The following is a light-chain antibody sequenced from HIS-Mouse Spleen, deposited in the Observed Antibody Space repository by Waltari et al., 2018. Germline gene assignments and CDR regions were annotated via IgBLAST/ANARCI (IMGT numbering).Light chain of an antibody. V-gene: IGLV3-10*01. J-gene: IGLJ2*01. CDR3: YSTDSSGNHRV. CDR1: ALPKKY. CDR2: GDS. Sequence: SYELTQPPSVSVSPGQTARITCSGDALPKKYAYWYQQKSGQAPVLVIYGDSKRPSGIPERFSGPRSGTMATLTISGAQVEDEADYYCYSTDSSGNHRVFGGGTKLTVL.